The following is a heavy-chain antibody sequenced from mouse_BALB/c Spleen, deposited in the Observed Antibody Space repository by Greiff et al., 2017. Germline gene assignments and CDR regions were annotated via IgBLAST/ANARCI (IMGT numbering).Heavy chain of an antibody. J-gene: IGHJ3*01. CDR1: GFTFSSYT. V-gene: IGHV5-6-4*01. Sequence: EVMLVESGGGLVKPGGSLKLSCAASGFTFSSYTMSWVRQTPEKRLEWVATISSGGSYTYYPDSVKGRFTISRDNAKNTLYLQMSSLKSEDTAMYYCTRDGSYRYDEFAYWGQGTLVTVSA. CDR2: ISSGGSYT. D-gene: IGHD2-14*01. CDR3: TRDGSYRYDEFAY.